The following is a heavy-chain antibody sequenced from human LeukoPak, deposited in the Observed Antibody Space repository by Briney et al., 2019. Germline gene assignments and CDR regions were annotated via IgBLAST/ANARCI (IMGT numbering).Heavy chain of an antibody. Sequence: GGSLRLSCAASGFTFDNYRMSWVRQAPGKGLEWVSTVNADGGNTYYADSVKGRFTISRDNSKNTLYLQMNSLRAEDTAVYYCAGGVEPEVYDFWSGYYRVATPEPDYWGQGTLVTVSS. V-gene: IGHV3-23*01. CDR2: VNADGGNT. CDR3: AGGVEPEVYDFWSGYYRVATPEPDY. CDR1: GFTFDNYR. J-gene: IGHJ4*02. D-gene: IGHD3-3*01.